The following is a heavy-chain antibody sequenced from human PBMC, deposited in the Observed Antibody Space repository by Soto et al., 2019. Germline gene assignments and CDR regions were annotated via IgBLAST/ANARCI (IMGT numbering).Heavy chain of an antibody. Sequence: PGGSLRLSCAASGFTFSSYSMNWVRQAPGKGLEWVSSISSSSGYIYYADSVKGRFAISRDNAKNSLYLQMNSLRAEDTAVYYCARERMVRGVGNGMDVWGQGTTVTVSS. CDR2: ISSSSGYI. J-gene: IGHJ6*02. D-gene: IGHD3-10*01. CDR3: ARERMVRGVGNGMDV. CDR1: GFTFSSYS. V-gene: IGHV3-21*01.